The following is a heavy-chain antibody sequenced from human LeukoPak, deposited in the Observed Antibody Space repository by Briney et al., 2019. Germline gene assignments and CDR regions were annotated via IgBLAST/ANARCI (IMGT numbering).Heavy chain of an antibody. J-gene: IGHJ4*02. CDR3: ARGLAVAGIQV. CDR1: GFTFSSYA. V-gene: IGHV3-23*01. CDR2: ISGSGGST. Sequence: GGSLRLSCAASGFTFSSYAMSWVRQAPGKGLEWVAAISGSGGSTYYADSVKGRFTISRDNSKNTLYLQMNSLRAEDTAVYYCARGLAVAGIQVWGQGTLVTVSS. D-gene: IGHD6-19*01.